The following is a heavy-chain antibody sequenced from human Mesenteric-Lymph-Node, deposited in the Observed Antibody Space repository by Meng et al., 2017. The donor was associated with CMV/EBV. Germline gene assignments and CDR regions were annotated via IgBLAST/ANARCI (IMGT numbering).Heavy chain of an antibody. D-gene: IGHD3-10*01. J-gene: IGHJ4*02. CDR3: ARGLWFGELSLSHYFDY. V-gene: IGHV1-8*03. CDR2: MSPISGDA. CDR1: GYTFTSYG. Sequence: ASVKVSCKASGYTFTSYGFNWIRQAPGEGLEWMGWMSPISGDAGYAQKFQGRVTITRNTSISTAYMELSSLRSEDTAVYYCARGLWFGELSLSHYFDYWGQGTLVTVSS.